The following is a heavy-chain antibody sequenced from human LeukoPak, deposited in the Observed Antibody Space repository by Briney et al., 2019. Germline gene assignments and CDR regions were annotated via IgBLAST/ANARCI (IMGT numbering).Heavy chain of an antibody. J-gene: IGHJ3*02. CDR2: MNPNSGNT. V-gene: IGHV1-8*03. Sequence: ASVTVSFTSSVYSFTIYDINWVRQAPGQGREGMGWMNPNSGNTGYAQRFQGRVTITRNTSISTAYMELSSLRSEDTAVYYCARGPFVTIFGVVRAFDIWGQGTMVTVSS. CDR1: VYSFTIYD. D-gene: IGHD3-3*01. CDR3: ARGPFVTIFGVVRAFDI.